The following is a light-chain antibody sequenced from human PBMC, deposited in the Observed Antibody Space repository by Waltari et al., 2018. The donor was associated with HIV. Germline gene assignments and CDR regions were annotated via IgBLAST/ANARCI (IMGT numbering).Light chain of an antibody. CDR2: GAS. CDR3: QQSHTFPRT. CDR1: QDIGSW. Sequence: IQMTQSPSSVSAPVGDRVTIACRASQDIGSWLAWDQQKPGKAPNLLIYGASSLQSGVPSRFSGSGSGTDFTLSISSLQPEDFAIYYCQQSHTFPRTFGQGTNIEIK. V-gene: IGKV1-12*01. J-gene: IGKJ1*01.